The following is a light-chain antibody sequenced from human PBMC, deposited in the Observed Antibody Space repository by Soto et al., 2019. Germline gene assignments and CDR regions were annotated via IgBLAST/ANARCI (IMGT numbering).Light chain of an antibody. J-gene: IGKJ1*01. CDR1: QSVSSSY. Sequence: EIVLTQSPGTLSLSPGERATLSCRASQSVSSSYLAWYQQKPGQAPRPLIYGASSRAIGIPDRFSGSGSGTDFTLTISRLEPDDFAVYYCQQYGSSPWTFGQGPKVEIK. CDR3: QQYGSSPWT. CDR2: GAS. V-gene: IGKV3-20*01.